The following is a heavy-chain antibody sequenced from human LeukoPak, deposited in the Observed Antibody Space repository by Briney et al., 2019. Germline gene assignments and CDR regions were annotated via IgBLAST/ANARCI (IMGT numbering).Heavy chain of an antibody. CDR2: ISGSGGST. D-gene: IGHD3-16*01. CDR3: AKTNYDYVWGNFDY. J-gene: IGHJ4*02. V-gene: IGHV3-23*01. Sequence: GGSLRLSCAASGFTFSSYGMSWVRQAPGKGLEWVSAISGSGGSTYYADSVKGRFTISRDNSKNTLYLQMNSLRAEDTAVYYCAKTNYDYVWGNFDYWGQGTLVSVSS. CDR1: GFTFSSYG.